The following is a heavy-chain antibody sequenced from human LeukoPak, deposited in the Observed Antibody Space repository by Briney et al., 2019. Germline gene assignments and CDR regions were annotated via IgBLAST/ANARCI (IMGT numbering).Heavy chain of an antibody. CDR2: ISAYNGNT. J-gene: IGHJ3*02. CDR1: GYTFTSYG. Sequence: ASVKVSCKASGYTFTSYGISWVRQAPGQGLEWMGWISAYNGNTNYAQKLQGRVTMTTDTSTSTAYMELRSLRSDDTAVYYCARELYDFWSGYYNPKDAFDIWGQGTMVTVSS. V-gene: IGHV1-18*01. D-gene: IGHD3-3*01. CDR3: ARELYDFWSGYYNPKDAFDI.